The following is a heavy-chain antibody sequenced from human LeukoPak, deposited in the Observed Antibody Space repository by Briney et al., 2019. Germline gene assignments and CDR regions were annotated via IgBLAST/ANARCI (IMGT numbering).Heavy chain of an antibody. CDR3: AKVEGRYYYYYMDV. Sequence: PGGSLRLSCAASGFTFSSYAMSWVRQAPGKGLEWVSAISGSGGSTYYADSVKGRFTISRDNSKNTLYLQMNSLRAEDTAVYYCAKVEGRYYYYYMDVWGKGTTVTVSS. J-gene: IGHJ6*03. D-gene: IGHD5-24*01. CDR2: ISGSGGST. CDR1: GFTFSSYA. V-gene: IGHV3-23*01.